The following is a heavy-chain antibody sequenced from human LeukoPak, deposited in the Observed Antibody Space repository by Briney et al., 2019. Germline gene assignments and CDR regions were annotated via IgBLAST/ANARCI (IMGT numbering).Heavy chain of an antibody. Sequence: GGSLRLSCAASGFTFSTYAMSWVRQAPGKGLEWVSRISGSGESIYYADSVKGRFTISRDNSKNTLYLQMNSLRAEDTAVYYCAKLGMYSGTSYWGQGTLVTVSS. V-gene: IGHV3-23*01. CDR1: GFTFSTYA. D-gene: IGHD1-26*01. J-gene: IGHJ4*02. CDR2: ISGSGESI. CDR3: AKLGMYSGTSY.